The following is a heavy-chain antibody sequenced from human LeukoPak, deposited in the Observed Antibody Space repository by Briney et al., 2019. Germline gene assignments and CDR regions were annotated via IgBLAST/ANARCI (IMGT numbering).Heavy chain of an antibody. CDR1: GGTFTSYA. V-gene: IGHV1-69*13. J-gene: IGHJ5*02. CDR2: MGPTIGTA. CDR3: ATSSGGYYMFLDWFDP. Sequence: ASVKASCKAAGGTFTSYAISWGRRARGQRREWRGGMGPTIGTANYAQQFQRRVTSTADESTSTAYMELSSLRSEDTAVYYCATSSGGYYMFLDWFDPWGQGTLVTVSS. D-gene: IGHD3-10*01.